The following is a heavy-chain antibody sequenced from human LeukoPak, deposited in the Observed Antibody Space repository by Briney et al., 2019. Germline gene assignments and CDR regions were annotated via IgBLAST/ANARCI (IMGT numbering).Heavy chain of an antibody. J-gene: IGHJ4*02. CDR1: GYSISSGYY. Sequence: SETLSLTCAVSGYSISSGYYWGWIRQPPGKGLEWIGSIYHSGSTYYNPSLKSRVTISVDTSKNQFSLKLSSVTAADTAVYFCVRAPQWVRSGRDLFYFDYWGQGTLVTVSS. V-gene: IGHV4-38-2*01. CDR2: IYHSGST. D-gene: IGHD3-3*01. CDR3: VRAPQWVRSGRDLFYFDY.